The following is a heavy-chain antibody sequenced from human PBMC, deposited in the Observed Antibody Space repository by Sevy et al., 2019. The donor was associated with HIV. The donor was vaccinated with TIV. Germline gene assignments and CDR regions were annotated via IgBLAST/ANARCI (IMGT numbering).Heavy chain of an antibody. CDR2: INAGNGNT. CDR1: GYTFTNYV. J-gene: IGHJ4*02. CDR3: ATDGDSSGYLYYFDY. D-gene: IGHD3-22*01. Sequence: ASVKVSCKASGYTFTNYVMHWVRQAPGQRPEWMGWINAGNGNTKFSQKFQGRVTITMDTSASTAYMELSSLRSEDTAVYYCATDGDSSGYLYYFDYWGQGTLVTVSS. V-gene: IGHV1-3*01.